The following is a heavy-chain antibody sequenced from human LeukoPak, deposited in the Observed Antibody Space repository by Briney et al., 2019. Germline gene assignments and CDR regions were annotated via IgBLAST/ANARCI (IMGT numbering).Heavy chain of an antibody. CDR2: INTAGDT. D-gene: IGHD3-10*01. CDR3: ARDRVDDTMVREVVGYYYGMDV. V-gene: IGHV3-13*01. J-gene: IGHJ6*02. Sequence: GGSLRLSCAASGFTFKSYDMHWVRQAAGEGPEWVSAINTAGDTYYQGSVKGRFTISRENAKNSLYLQMNSLRAGDTAVYYCARDRVDDTMVREVVGYYYGMDVWGQGTTVTVSS. CDR1: GFTFKSYD.